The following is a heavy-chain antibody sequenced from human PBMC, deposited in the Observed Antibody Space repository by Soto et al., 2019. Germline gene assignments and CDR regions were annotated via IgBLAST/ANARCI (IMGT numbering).Heavy chain of an antibody. D-gene: IGHD3-9*01. CDR2: IDPSDSYT. CDR1: GYSFTSYW. CDR3: ARLNIALTSFVRYYYGMDV. J-gene: IGHJ6*02. V-gene: IGHV5-10-1*01. Sequence: PGESLKITCKGSGYSFTSYWISWVRQMPGKGLEWMGRIDPSDSYTNYSPSFQGHVTISADKSISTAYLQWRSLKASDTAMYYCARLNIALTSFVRYYYGMDVWGQGTTVSVSS.